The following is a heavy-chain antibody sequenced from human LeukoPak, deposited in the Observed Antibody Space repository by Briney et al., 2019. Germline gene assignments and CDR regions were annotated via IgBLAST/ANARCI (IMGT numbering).Heavy chain of an antibody. CDR1: GGSISSYY. V-gene: IGHV4-59*01. CDR2: IYYSGST. D-gene: IGHD6-6*01. J-gene: IGHJ4*02. Sequence: SETLSLTCTVSGGSISSYYWSWIRQPPGKGLEWIGYIYYSGSTNYNPSLKSRVTISVDTSKNQFSLKLSSVTTADTAVYYCAGHVGGSSKLDSWGPGTLVFVSS. CDR3: AGHVGGSSKLDS.